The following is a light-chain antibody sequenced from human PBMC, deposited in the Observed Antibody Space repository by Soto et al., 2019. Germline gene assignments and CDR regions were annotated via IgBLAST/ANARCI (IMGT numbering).Light chain of an antibody. CDR3: QRYNNCSPT. CDR2: GAS. Sequence: EFELTRSPAAVYVSPGERAALACRASRSFRSNLAWYQEKPGQAPRLLIYGASTRASAFSARLRRSGSGTEFTITISRLLSADFAFSYCQRYNNCSPTFGRGTKVDIK. V-gene: IGKV3-15*01. CDR1: RSFRSN. J-gene: IGKJ1*01.